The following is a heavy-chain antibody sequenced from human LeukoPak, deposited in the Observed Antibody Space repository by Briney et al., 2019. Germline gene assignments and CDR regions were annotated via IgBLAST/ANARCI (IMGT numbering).Heavy chain of an antibody. CDR1: GFTFSSYG. V-gene: IGHV3-33*01. CDR3: AGAYGDY. D-gene: IGHD4-17*01. CDR2: IWYDGSNQ. Sequence: GGSLRLSCAASGFTFSSYGMHWVRQAPGKGLEWVAVIWYDGSNQYYADSVKGRFTISRDNSKNTLYLQMNSLRAEDTAVYYCAGAYGDYWGQGTLVTVSS. J-gene: IGHJ4*02.